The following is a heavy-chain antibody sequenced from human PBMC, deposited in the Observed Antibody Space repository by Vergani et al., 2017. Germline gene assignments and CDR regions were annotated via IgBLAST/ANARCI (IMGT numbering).Heavy chain of an antibody. J-gene: IGHJ3*02. CDR3: ARLXYCSSTTCRQAFDI. Sequence: EVQLVESGGGLVQPGGSLRLSCAASGFTFSDHYMDWVRQAPGKGLEWVGRTRNKANSYTTEYAASVKGRFTISRDDSKNSLYLQTNSLKIEDTAVYYCARLXYCSSTTCRQAFDIWGQGTMVTVS. D-gene: IGHD2-2*01. CDR2: TRNKANSYTT. V-gene: IGHV3-72*01. CDR1: GFTFSDHY.